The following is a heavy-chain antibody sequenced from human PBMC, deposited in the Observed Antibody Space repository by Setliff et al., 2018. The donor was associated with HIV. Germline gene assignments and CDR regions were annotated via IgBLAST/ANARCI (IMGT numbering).Heavy chain of an antibody. D-gene: IGHD5-18*01. CDR1: GDTFTKYG. CDR3: ATVNRVGYNYYGMDV. V-gene: IGHV1-18*01. CDR2: ISDYNGNT. J-gene: IGHJ6*02. Sequence: ASVKVSCKASGDTFTKYGIGWVRQAPGQGLEWMGWISDYNGNTKHAQKLQGRVTMTTDTSTTTAYMELRSLRADDTAVYFCATVNRVGYNYYGMDVWGQGTTVTVSS.